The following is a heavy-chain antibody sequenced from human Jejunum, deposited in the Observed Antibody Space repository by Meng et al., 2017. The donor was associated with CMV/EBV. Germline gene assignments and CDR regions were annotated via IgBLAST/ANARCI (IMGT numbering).Heavy chain of an antibody. CDR2: VYYSGNT. CDR3: ARDALREGYFDL. CDR1: GGSISSTSYY. D-gene: IGHD4-17*01. V-gene: IGHV4-39*07. Sequence: LQLQESGPGLVKPSGTLSLTCTVSGGSISSTSYYWVWIRQPPGKGLEWIGGVYYSGNTYYNPSLKSRVTLSVDTSKNQFSLKLNSVTAADTAVYHCARDALREGYFDLWGRGTLVTVSS. J-gene: IGHJ2*01.